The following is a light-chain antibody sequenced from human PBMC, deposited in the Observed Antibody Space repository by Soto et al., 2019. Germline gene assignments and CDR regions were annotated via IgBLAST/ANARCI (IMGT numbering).Light chain of an antibody. Sequence: EIVMTQSPATLSVSPGERVTLSCRASQSVNSNLAWYQQKPGQAPRLLIYDVFTRATGIPARFSGSGSGTEFTLTISSLQSEDFAIYYCQQYNNWPLTFGGGTNVEIK. J-gene: IGKJ4*01. V-gene: IGKV3-15*01. CDR3: QQYNNWPLT. CDR2: DVF. CDR1: QSVNSN.